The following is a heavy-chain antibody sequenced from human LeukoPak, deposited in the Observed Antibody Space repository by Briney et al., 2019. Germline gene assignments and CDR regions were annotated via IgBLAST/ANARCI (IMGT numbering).Heavy chain of an antibody. CDR1: GFSFSDYY. CDR3: ARQGLYDSSDFWTFQH. V-gene: IGHV3-11*06. CDR2: ISSSSDHK. D-gene: IGHD3/OR15-3a*01. Sequence: PGGSLRLSCAASGFSFSDYYMSWIRQTPEEGLEWLSYISSSSDHKNYADSLKGRFTISRDNAKNSVYLQMNSLRAEDTAVYYCARQGLYDSSDFWTFQHWGQGTLVTVSS. J-gene: IGHJ1*01.